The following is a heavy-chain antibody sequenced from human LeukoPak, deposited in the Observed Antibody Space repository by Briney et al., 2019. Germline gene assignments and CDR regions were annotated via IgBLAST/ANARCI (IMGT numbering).Heavy chain of an antibody. Sequence: ASVKVSCKASGGTFSSYAINWVRRATGQGLEWMGWMNPNSGNTGYAQKFQGRVTMTRNTSVSTAYMELSSLRSEDTAVYYCARDLGYGDSLPFDYWGQGTLVTVSS. CDR3: ARDLGYGDSLPFDY. CDR1: GGTFSSYA. D-gene: IGHD4-17*01. V-gene: IGHV1-8*02. CDR2: MNPNSGNT. J-gene: IGHJ4*02.